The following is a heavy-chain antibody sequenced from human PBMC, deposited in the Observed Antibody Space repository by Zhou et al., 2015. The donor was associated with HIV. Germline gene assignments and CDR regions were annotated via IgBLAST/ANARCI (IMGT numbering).Heavy chain of an antibody. CDR3: ATDPYCGGDCYSPAEYFQH. D-gene: IGHD2-21*02. J-gene: IGHJ1*01. V-gene: IGHV1-69*12. CDR1: GGTFSSYA. CDR2: IIPIFGTA. Sequence: QVQLVQSGAEVKKPGSSVKVSCKASGGTFSSYAISWVRQAPGQGLEWMGGIIPIFGTANYAQKFQGRVTITADESTSTAYMELSSLRSEDTAVYYCATDPYCGGDCYSPAEYFQHWGQGTLVTVSS.